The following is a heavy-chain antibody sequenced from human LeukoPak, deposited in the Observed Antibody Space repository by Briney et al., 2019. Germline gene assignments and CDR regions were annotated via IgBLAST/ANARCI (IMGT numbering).Heavy chain of an antibody. CDR1: GGSIISTSFS. D-gene: IGHD2-2*01. J-gene: IGHJ6*03. V-gene: IGHV4-39*01. Sequence: PSETLSLTCAISGGSIISTSFSWNWIRQSPGKGLEWIGTVYYSGRTNYSPSFNSRVTISVATSKTQFSLTLTSVSAAGTAFYFCARSVSTRSQTTNYYSYYLDVWGKGTPVTVSS. CDR3: ARSVSTRSQTTNYYSYYLDV. CDR2: VYYSGRT.